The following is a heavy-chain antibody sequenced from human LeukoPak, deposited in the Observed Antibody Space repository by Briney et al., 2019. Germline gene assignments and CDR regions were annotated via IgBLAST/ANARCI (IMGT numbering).Heavy chain of an antibody. CDR3: TTEGGWSFYFDY. CDR2: IKSKTDGGTT. CDR1: GFTFSNAW. Sequence: PGGSLRLSCAASGFTFSNAWVSWVRQGPGKGLEWVGRIKSKTDGGTTDYAAPVKGRFTISRDDSKNTLYLQMNSLKTEDTAVYYCTTEGGWSFYFDYWGQGTLVTVSS. J-gene: IGHJ4*02. D-gene: IGHD2-15*01. V-gene: IGHV3-15*01.